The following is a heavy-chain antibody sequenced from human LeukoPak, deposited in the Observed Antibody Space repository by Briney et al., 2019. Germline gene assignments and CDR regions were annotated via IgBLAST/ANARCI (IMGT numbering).Heavy chain of an antibody. CDR1: GFTFSSSA. Sequence: GGSLRLSCAASGFTFSSSAMSWVRQAPGKGLEWVSAISNNGGYTYYADSVQGRFTISRDNSKSTLCLQMNSLRAEDTAVYHCAKQLGYCSDGSCYFPYWGQGTLVTVSS. V-gene: IGHV3-23*01. CDR2: ISNNGGYT. J-gene: IGHJ4*02. CDR3: AKQLGYCSDGSCYFPY. D-gene: IGHD2-15*01.